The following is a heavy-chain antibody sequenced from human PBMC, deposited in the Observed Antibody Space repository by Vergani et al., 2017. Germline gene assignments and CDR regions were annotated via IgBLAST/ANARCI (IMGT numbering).Heavy chain of an antibody. V-gene: IGHV3-15*01. CDR1: GFTFSNAW. CDR2: IKSKTDGGTT. J-gene: IGHJ4*02. Sequence: EVQLVESGGGLVKPGGSLRLSCAASGFTFSNAWMSWVRQAPGKGLEWVGRIKSKTDGGTTDYAAPVKGRFTISRDDSKNTLYLQMNSLRAEDTAVYYCARSGPYYYDSSGYSDYWGQGTLVTVSS. D-gene: IGHD3-22*01. CDR3: ARSGPYYYDSSGYSDY.